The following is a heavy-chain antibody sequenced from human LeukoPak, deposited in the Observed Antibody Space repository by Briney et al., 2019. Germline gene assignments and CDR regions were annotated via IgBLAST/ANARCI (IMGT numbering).Heavy chain of an antibody. CDR3: ATSSFIVGASGGAFDI. CDR1: GFTFSSYS. V-gene: IGHV3-48*01. Sequence: PGGSLRLSCAASGFTFSSYSMNWVRQAPGKGLEWVSYISSSSSTIYYADSVKGRFTISRDNAKNSLYLQMNSLRAEDTAVYYCATSSFIVGASGGAFDIWGQGTMVTVSS. D-gene: IGHD1-26*01. CDR2: ISSSSSTI. J-gene: IGHJ3*02.